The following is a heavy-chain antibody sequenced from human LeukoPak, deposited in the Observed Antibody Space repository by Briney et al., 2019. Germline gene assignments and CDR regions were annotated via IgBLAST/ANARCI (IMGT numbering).Heavy chain of an antibody. V-gene: IGHV1-69*06. CDR1: GGTFSSYA. CDR2: IIPIFGTA. CDR3: ASGGGEYSYGYVNFDY. D-gene: IGHD5-18*01. Sequence: GASVKVSCKASGGTFSSYAISWVRQAPGQGLEWMGGIIPIFGTANYAQKFQGRVTITADKSTSTAYMELSSLRSEGTAVYYCASGGGEYSYGYVNFDYWGQGTLVTVSS. J-gene: IGHJ4*02.